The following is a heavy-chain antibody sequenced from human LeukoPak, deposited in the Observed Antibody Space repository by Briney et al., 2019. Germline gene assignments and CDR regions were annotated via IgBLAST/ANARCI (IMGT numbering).Heavy chain of an antibody. Sequence: GASVKVSCKASGYTFTGYYMHWVRQAPGQGLEWMGWINPNSGGTNYAQKFQGRVTMTRDTSISTAYMELRRLRSDDTAVYYCARGTEGITIFGVASRPFDYWGQGTLVTVSS. D-gene: IGHD3-3*01. V-gene: IGHV1-2*02. CDR3: ARGTEGITIFGVASRPFDY. CDR1: GYTFTGYY. CDR2: INPNSGGT. J-gene: IGHJ4*02.